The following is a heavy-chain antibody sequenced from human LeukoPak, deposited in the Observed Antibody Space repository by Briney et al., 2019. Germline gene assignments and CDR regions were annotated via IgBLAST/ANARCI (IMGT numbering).Heavy chain of an antibody. J-gene: IGHJ4*02. CDR1: GGSFSGYY. CDR3: ASRGPKGRDY. D-gene: IGHD3-10*01. Sequence: SETPSLTCAVYGGSFSGYYLSWIRQPPGKGLEWIGEINHSGSTNYNPSLKSRVTISVDTSKNQFSLKLSSVTAADTAVYYCASRGPKGRDYWGQGTLVTVSS. CDR2: INHSGST. V-gene: IGHV4-34*01.